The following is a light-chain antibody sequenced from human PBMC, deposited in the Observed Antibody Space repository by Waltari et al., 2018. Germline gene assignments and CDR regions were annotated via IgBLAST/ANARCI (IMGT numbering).Light chain of an antibody. J-gene: IGKJ4*01. CDR2: WAS. V-gene: IGKV4-1*01. CDR1: PSVLYSSHNKNY. Sequence: DIVMTQSPDSLAVSLGERATINCQSSPSVLYSSHNKNYLAWSQQKPGQPPKLLIYWASTRESGVPDRFSGSGSGTDFTLTISSLQAEDVAVYYCQQYYSTPFTFGGGTKVEIK. CDR3: QQYYSTPFT.